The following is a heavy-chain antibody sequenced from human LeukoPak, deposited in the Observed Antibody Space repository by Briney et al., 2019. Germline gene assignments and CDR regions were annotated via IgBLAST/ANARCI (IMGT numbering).Heavy chain of an antibody. CDR1: GFTFSDYY. D-gene: IGHD3-22*01. J-gene: IGHJ4*02. CDR2: ISSSGSTI. Sequence: PGGSLRLSCAASGFTFSDYYMSWIRQAPGKGLEWVSYISSSGSTIYYADSVKGRFTISRDNAKNSLYLQMNSLRAEDTAVYYCARVYYYDSSGYYAEYFDYWGQGTLVTVSS. V-gene: IGHV3-11*01. CDR3: ARVYYYDSSGYYAEYFDY.